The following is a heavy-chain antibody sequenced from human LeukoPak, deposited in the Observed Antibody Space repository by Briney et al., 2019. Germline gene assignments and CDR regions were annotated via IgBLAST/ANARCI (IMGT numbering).Heavy chain of an antibody. CDR1: GFTLSSYW. Sequence: GGSLRLSCAASGFTLSSYWMSWVRQAPGKGLEWVANIKQDEREKYYVDSVKGRFTISRDNAKTSLYLQMNSLRAEDTAVYYCARGQDIVVVVAAYARGGFDYWGQGTLGTVSS. CDR3: ARGQDIVVVVAAYARGGFDY. V-gene: IGHV3-7*01. J-gene: IGHJ4*02. D-gene: IGHD2-15*01. CDR2: IKQDEREK.